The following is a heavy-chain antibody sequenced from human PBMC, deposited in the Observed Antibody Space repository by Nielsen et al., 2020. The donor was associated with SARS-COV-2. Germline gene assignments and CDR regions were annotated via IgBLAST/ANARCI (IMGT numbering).Heavy chain of an antibody. J-gene: IGHJ6*02. CDR1: GYSFTSYC. Sequence: GGSLRLSCTASGYSFTSYCIGWVRQIPGKGLEWMGIIYPGDSDTRYSPSFQGQVTITADKSISTDYLQWSSLKASDTVMYYCARHGRHIAARPLGLDVWGQGTTVTVSS. CDR3: ARHGRHIAARPLGLDV. V-gene: IGHV5-51*01. D-gene: IGHD6-6*01. CDR2: IYPGDSDT.